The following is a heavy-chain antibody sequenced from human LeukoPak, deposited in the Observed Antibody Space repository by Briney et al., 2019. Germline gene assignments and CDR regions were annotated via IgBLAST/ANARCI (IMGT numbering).Heavy chain of an antibody. Sequence: ASVKVSCKASGGTFTSYGISWVRQAPGQGLEWMGWISAYNGNTNYAQKLQGRVTMTTDTSTSTAYMELRSLRSDDTAVYYCARVLDGPQTGRRLPLYCSGGSCYFLSSRATHQTPNWFDPWGQGTLVTVSS. CDR2: ISAYNGNT. CDR3: ARVLDGPQTGRRLPLYCSGGSCYFLSSRATHQTPNWFDP. V-gene: IGHV1-18*01. CDR1: GGTFTSYG. J-gene: IGHJ5*02. D-gene: IGHD2-15*01.